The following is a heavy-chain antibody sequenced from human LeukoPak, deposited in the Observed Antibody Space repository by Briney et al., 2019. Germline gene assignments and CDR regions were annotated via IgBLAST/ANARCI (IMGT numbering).Heavy chain of an antibody. Sequence: ASVKVSCKASGYTFIDYGISWVRQAPGQGLEWMGWISGYTGNTEYAQNFHDRITVTTDTSTSTACLELRNLGFDDTAVYYCARTSSGWSWGRGTQVTVSS. CDR2: ISGYTGNT. D-gene: IGHD6-19*01. J-gene: IGHJ4*02. V-gene: IGHV1-18*01. CDR1: GYTFIDYG. CDR3: ARTSSGWS.